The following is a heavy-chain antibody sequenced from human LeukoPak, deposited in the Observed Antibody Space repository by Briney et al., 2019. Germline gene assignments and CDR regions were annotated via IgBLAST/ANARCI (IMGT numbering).Heavy chain of an antibody. D-gene: IGHD3-22*01. V-gene: IGHV3-11*04. CDR2: ISDSGSRI. CDR3: ARGKRGDSSSSDAFDI. CDR1: GFTFSDEY. J-gene: IGHJ3*02. Sequence: GGSLRLSCAASGFTFSDEYTSWIRQAPGKGLEVVSYISDSGSRISYADSVKGRFTLSRDNSKNTLYLQMNSLRAEDTAVYYCARGKRGDSSSSDAFDIWGQGTMVTVSS.